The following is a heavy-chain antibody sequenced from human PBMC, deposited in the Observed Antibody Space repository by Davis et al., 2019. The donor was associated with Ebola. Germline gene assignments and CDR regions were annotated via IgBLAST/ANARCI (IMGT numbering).Heavy chain of an antibody. CDR2: ISSSSNYI. Sequence: GESLKISCAASGFFFGGFTMNWVRQAPGKGLEWLSSISSSSNYIYYADSMKGRITISRDNANKSLYLQMISLHQGPIGLPPGTLLQEHLWG. CDR3: TLLQEHL. J-gene: IGHJ6*01. V-gene: IGHV3-21*01. CDR1: GFFFGGFT.